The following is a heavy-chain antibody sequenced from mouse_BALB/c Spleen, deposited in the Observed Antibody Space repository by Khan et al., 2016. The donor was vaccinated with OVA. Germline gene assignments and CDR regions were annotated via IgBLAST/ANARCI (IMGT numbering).Heavy chain of an antibody. J-gene: IGHJ3*01. CDR1: GYTFTSYY. D-gene: IGHD2-1*01. Sequence: QVQLQQPGAALVRPGASVKISCKASGYTFTSYYMYWVKQRPGQGLEWIGGINPTDGGTHFNEKFTGKATLTVDQSSSTAYMQLSSLTAEDSAVYYCARSGYGNPFAYWGQGTLVTVSA. CDR3: ARSGYGNPFAY. V-gene: IGHV1S81*02. CDR2: INPTDGGT.